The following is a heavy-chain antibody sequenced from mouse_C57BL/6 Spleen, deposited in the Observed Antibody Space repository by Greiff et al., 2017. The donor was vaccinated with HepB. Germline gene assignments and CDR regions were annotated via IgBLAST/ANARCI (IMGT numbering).Heavy chain of an antibody. Sequence: QVQLQQSGAELVMPGASVKLSCKASGYTFTSYWMHWVKQRPGQGLEWIGEIDTSDSYTNYNQKFKGKSTLTVDKSSSTAYMQLSSLTSEDSAVYYCAREGYWGQGTTLTVSS. J-gene: IGHJ2*01. CDR2: IDTSDSYT. CDR1: GYTFTSYW. CDR3: AREGY. V-gene: IGHV1-69*01.